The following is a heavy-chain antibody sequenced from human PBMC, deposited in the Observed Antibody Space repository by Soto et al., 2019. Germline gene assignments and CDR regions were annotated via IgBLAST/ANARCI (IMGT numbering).Heavy chain of an antibody. J-gene: IGHJ4*02. V-gene: IGHV1-18*01. CDR2: ISAHNGNT. Sequence: QVHLVQSGAEVKKPGASVKVSCKGSGYAFTTYGITWVRQAPGQGLVWMGWISAHNGNTNYAQRLQGRVTVTRDTSTSTAYMELRSLRSDDTAVYYCARGRYGDYWGQGALVTVSS. CDR3: ARGRYGDY. CDR1: GYAFTTYG. D-gene: IGHD1-1*01.